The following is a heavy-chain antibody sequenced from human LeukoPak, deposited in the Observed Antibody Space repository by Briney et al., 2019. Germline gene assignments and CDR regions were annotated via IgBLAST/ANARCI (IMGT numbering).Heavy chain of an antibody. CDR2: IRGSGGST. Sequence: PGGSLRLSCTASGFTFNRYAMNWVREAPGKGWEWVSTIRGSGGSTYTADSVKGRFIISRDNSKNMLYIHMNGLRAEDTAVYYCAKGAVESLDYYFYREVWGKGTTVTVSS. D-gene: IGHD1-1*01. CDR1: GFTFNRYA. V-gene: IGHV3-23*01. CDR3: AKGAVESLDYYFYREV. J-gene: IGHJ6*03.